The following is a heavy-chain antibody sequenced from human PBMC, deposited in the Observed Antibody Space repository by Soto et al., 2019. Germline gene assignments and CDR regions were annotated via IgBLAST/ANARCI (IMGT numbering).Heavy chain of an antibody. CDR1: GFSMGSFA. CDR2: ITISGGIT. D-gene: IGHD2-21*01. V-gene: IGHV3-23*01. Sequence: GGSLRLSCIVSGFSMGSFAMSWVRQAPGKGLQCVSSITISGGITYYAESVQGRFTISRDDSTNTVYLQMNSLRAEDTALYYCAKDMGKPQAYYFDYWGRGTLVTVSS. J-gene: IGHJ4*02. CDR3: AKDMGKPQAYYFDY.